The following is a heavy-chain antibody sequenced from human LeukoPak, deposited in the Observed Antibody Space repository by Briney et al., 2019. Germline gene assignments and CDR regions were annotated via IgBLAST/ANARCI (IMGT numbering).Heavy chain of an antibody. Sequence: PSEILSLTCAVYGGSFSDYYWAWIRQSPGKGLEWIGQINHSGSTNYNPSLKSRVTISVDTSKNQFSLKVSSVTAADTAVYYCAREEEESGARYERTPFYYWGQGGLGT. V-gene: IGHV4-34*01. CDR2: INHSGST. J-gene: IGHJ4*02. CDR3: AREEEESGARYERTPFYY. CDR1: GGSFSDYY. D-gene: IGHD6-19*01.